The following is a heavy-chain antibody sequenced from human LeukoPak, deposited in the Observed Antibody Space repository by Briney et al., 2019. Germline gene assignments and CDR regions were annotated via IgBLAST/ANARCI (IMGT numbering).Heavy chain of an antibody. CDR3: ASSPNRNYGRGAFDI. CDR1: GGSISGYY. Sequence: SETPSLTCTVSGGSISGYYWSWIRQPPGKGLEWIGRIYTSGSTNYNPSLKSRVTMSVDTSKNQFSLKLSSVTAADTAVYYCASSPNRNYGRGAFDIWGQGTMVTVSS. J-gene: IGHJ3*02. V-gene: IGHV4-4*07. CDR2: IYTSGST. D-gene: IGHD1-7*01.